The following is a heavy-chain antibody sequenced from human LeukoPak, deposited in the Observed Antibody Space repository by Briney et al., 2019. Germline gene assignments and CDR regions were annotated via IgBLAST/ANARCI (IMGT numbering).Heavy chain of an antibody. J-gene: IGHJ4*02. CDR3: ARDQRLGATTYFDY. CDR2: IYHSGST. D-gene: IGHD1-26*01. V-gene: IGHV4-39*07. Sequence: PSETLSLTCTVSGGSISSSSYYWGWIRQPPGKGLEWIGSIYHSGSTYYNPSLKSRVTISVDTSKNQFSLKLSSVTAADTAVYYCARDQRLGATTYFDYWGQGTLVTVSS. CDR1: GGSISSSSYY.